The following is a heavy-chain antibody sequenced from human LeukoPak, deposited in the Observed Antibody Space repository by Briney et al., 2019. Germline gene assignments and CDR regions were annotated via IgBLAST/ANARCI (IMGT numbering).Heavy chain of an antibody. CDR1: GGSISSGDYY. J-gene: IGHJ4*02. V-gene: IGHV4-30-4*01. CDR3: ARDTGGSCYFDY. D-gene: IGHD2-15*01. CDR2: IYYSGST. Sequence: SETLSLTCTVSGGSISSGDYYWSWIRQPPGKGLEWIGYIYYSGSTYYNPSLKSRVTISVDTSKNQFSLKLSSVTAADTAVYYCARDTGGSCYFDYWGQGTLVTVSS.